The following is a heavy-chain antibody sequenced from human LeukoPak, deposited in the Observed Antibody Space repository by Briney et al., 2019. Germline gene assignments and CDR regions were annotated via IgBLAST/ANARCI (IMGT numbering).Heavy chain of an antibody. Sequence: GGSLRLSCAASGFTVSSNYMSWVRQAPGKGLEWVSVIYSGGSTYYADSVKGRFTISRDNSKNTLYLQMNSLRAEDTAVYYCAKDRELVGAARGAFDIWGQGTMVTVSS. J-gene: IGHJ3*02. CDR3: AKDRELVGAARGAFDI. CDR1: GFTVSSNY. V-gene: IGHV3-66*01. CDR2: IYSGGST. D-gene: IGHD1-26*01.